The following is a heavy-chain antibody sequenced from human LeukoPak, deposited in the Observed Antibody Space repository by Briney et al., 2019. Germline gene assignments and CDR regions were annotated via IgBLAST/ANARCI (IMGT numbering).Heavy chain of an antibody. CDR2: IYYSGRT. CDR1: GGSISSNNYY. CDR3: ASSPSGYWWNFDC. Sequence: PSETLSLTCTVSGGSISSNNYYWGWIRQPPGKGLEWIECIYYSGRTYNNPSLKSRFTISVDTTKNQFSLKLTSVTAADTAVYYCASSPSGYWWNFDCWGQGTLVTVSS. D-gene: IGHD3-22*01. J-gene: IGHJ4*02. V-gene: IGHV4-39*01.